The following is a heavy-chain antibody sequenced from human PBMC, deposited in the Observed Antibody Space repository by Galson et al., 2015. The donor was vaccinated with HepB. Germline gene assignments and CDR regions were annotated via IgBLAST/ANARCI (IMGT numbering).Heavy chain of an antibody. J-gene: IGHJ4*02. CDR3: ARTRLDYRWERLDY. V-gene: IGHV3-33*01. Sequence: SLRLSCAASGFTFSSYGMHWVRQAPGKGLEWVAVIWYDGSNKYYADSVKGRFTISRDNSKNTLYLQMNSLRAEDTAVYYCARTRLDYRWERLDYWGQGTLVTVSS. CDR2: IWYDGSNK. D-gene: IGHD1-26*01. CDR1: GFTFSSYG.